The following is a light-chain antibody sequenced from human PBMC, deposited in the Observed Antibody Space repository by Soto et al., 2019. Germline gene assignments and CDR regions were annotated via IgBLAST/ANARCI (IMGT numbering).Light chain of an antibody. CDR1: SSDVGGYNL. CDR3: SSYKSSSTLPYV. CDR2: DVN. Sequence: QSALTKPASVSGSPGQSITISCTGTSSDVGGYNLVSWYQQYPDKAPKLMIFDVNTRPSGVSNRFSGSKSGNTASLTISGLQAEDEADYYCSSYKSSSTLPYVLGTGTKLTVL. V-gene: IGLV2-14*01. J-gene: IGLJ1*01.